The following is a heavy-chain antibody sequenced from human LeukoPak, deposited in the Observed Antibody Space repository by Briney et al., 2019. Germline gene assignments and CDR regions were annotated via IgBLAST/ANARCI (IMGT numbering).Heavy chain of an antibody. V-gene: IGHV1-2*02. CDR3: ARWLPRITMVRGVIKSNWFDP. CDR2: INPNSGGT. Sequence: ASVKVSCKASGYTFTGYYMHWVRQAPGQGLEWMGWINPNSGGTNYAQKFQGRVTMTRDTSISTAYMELSRLRSDDTAVYYCARWLPRITMVRGVIKSNWFDPWGQGTLVTVSS. J-gene: IGHJ5*02. CDR1: GYTFTGYY. D-gene: IGHD3-10*01.